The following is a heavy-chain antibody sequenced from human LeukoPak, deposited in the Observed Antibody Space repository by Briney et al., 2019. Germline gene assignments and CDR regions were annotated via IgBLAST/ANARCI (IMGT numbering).Heavy chain of an antibody. CDR2: ISSSSSSI. CDR1: GSTFRTYS. J-gene: IGHJ4*02. Sequence: PGGSLRLSCAASGSTFRTYSMNWVRQAPGKGLEWVSSISSSSSSIYYADSVKGRFTISRDNAKNSLYLQMNSLRAEDTAVYYCASPNPYSSSWYGYWGQGTLVTVSS. V-gene: IGHV3-21*01. CDR3: ASPNPYSSSWYGY. D-gene: IGHD6-13*01.